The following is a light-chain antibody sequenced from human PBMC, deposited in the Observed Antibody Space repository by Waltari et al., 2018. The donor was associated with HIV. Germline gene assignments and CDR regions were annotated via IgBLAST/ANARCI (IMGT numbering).Light chain of an antibody. J-gene: IGLJ1*01. CDR2: AVT. V-gene: IGLV2-14*03. Sequence: QSALTQPASVSGSPGQSITISCSGSSSDVGFYNYVAWYQQHPGKAPKLMIYAVTDRPSGISNRFSGSKSGNTASLTISGLQAEDEADYYCTSCTSMGTLVFGTGTKVTVL. CDR3: TSCTSMGTLV. CDR1: SSDVGFYNY.